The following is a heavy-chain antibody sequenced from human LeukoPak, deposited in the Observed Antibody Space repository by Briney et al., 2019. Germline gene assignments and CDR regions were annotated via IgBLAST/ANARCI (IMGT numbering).Heavy chain of an antibody. D-gene: IGHD1-14*01. J-gene: IGHJ4*02. CDR1: GFTVSSDH. V-gene: IGHV3-53*01. CDR3: ASGKLNS. CDR2: IDGGGRK. Sequence: GGPLRLSCAASGFTVSSDHMAWVRQAPGRGLECVSVIDGGGRKYYADSVKGRFTISRDDSKNTFDLQMNSLRAEDTAVYYCASGKLNSWGQGTLVTVSS.